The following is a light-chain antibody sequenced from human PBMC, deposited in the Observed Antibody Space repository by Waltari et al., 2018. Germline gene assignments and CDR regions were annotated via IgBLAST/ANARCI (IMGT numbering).Light chain of an antibody. V-gene: IGKV4-1*01. Sequence: DIVLTQSPDSLPVSLGERATINCKSSQSILYSYNNKKYLAWYQRKPGQPPKALIYWAYMRESGVPDRFSGSGSGTDFTLTISSLQAEDVAIYYCHQYYSSPLTFGQGTKVEIK. CDR2: WAY. CDR3: HQYYSSPLT. J-gene: IGKJ1*01. CDR1: QSILYSYNNKKY.